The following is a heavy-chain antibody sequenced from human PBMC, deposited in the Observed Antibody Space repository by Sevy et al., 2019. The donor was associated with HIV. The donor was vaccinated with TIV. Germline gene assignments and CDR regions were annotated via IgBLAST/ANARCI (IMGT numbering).Heavy chain of an antibody. CDR2: ISSSSTYI. J-gene: IGHJ4*02. Sequence: GGSLRLSCAASGFTFSSYTMNWVRQAPGKGLEWVSSISSSSTYIYYADSLKGRFTISRDNAKNSVYLQMNSLRAEDTAVYYCARDGGCTGTSCLLYFDYWGQGTLVTVSS. V-gene: IGHV3-21*01. CDR1: GFTFSSYT. D-gene: IGHD2-2*01. CDR3: ARDGGCTGTSCLLYFDY.